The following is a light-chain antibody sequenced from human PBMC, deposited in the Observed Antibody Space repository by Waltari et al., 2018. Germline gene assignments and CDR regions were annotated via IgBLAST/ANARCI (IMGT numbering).Light chain of an antibody. CDR2: SDN. CDR3: AAWDDSLNGWV. Sequence: QSLLTQPPSASGTPGQRVTISCSGCSSNIGGKSLNWYQQVPGTAPKVLIFSDNQRPSGVPDRISGSKSGTSASLAISGLQSEDETDYYCAAWDDSLNGWVFGGGTRLTVL. V-gene: IGLV1-44*01. J-gene: IGLJ3*02. CDR1: SSNIGGKS.